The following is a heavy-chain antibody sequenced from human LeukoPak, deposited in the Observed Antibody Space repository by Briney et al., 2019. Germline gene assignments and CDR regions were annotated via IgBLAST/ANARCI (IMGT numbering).Heavy chain of an antibody. D-gene: IGHD6-13*01. CDR2: INPNSGGT. Sequence: GASVKVSCKASGYTFTDFHMHWVRQAPGQRPEWMGWINPNSGGTNYAQKFQGRDTMTRDMSITTAYMEVGRLRFDDTAVYYCARDQVAGSWSSDVFDIWGQGTMVTVSS. CDR1: GYTFTDFH. V-gene: IGHV1-2*02. CDR3: ARDQVAGSWSSDVFDI. J-gene: IGHJ3*02.